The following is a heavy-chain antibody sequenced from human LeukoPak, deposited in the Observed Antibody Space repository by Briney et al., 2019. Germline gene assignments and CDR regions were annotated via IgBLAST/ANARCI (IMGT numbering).Heavy chain of an antibody. CDR1: GFTFSSYG. Sequence: QPGGSLRLSCAASGFTFSSYGMHWVRQAPGKGLEWVAVISYDGSNKYYADSVKGRFTISGDNSKNTLYLQMNSLRAEDTAVYYCAKVSYGNWFDPWGQGTLVTVSS. V-gene: IGHV3-30*18. J-gene: IGHJ5*02. D-gene: IGHD4-17*01. CDR2: ISYDGSNK. CDR3: AKVSYGNWFDP.